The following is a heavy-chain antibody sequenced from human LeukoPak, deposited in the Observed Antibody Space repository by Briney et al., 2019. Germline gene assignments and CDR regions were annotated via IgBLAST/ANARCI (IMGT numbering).Heavy chain of an antibody. CDR2: ISSSSSYI. D-gene: IGHD3-3*01. V-gene: IGHV3-21*01. CDR3: ARDGYQVPTIFGTFDP. J-gene: IGHJ5*02. CDR1: GFTFSNYN. Sequence: TGGSLRLSCAASGFTFSNYNMNWVRQAPGKGLEWVSCISSSSSYIYYADSVKGRFTISRDNAKNSLYLQMDSLRAEDTAVYYCARDGYQVPTIFGTFDPWGQGTLVTVSS.